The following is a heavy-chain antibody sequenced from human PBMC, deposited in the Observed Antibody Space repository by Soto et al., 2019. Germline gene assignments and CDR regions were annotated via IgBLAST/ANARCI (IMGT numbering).Heavy chain of an antibody. Sequence: SETLSLTCAVYGGSFSGYYWSWIRQPPGKGLERIGGINHSGSTNYNPSLKSRVTISVDTSKNQFSLKLSSVTAADTAVYYFARGRRLGIVLMVYAIPFDYWGQGTLVTVSS. V-gene: IGHV4-34*01. CDR1: GGSFSGYY. J-gene: IGHJ4*02. D-gene: IGHD2-8*01. CDR3: ARGRRLGIVLMVYAIPFDY. CDR2: INHSGST.